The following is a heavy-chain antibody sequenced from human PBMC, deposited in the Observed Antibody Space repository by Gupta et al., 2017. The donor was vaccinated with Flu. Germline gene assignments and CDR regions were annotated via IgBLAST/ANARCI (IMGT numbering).Heavy chain of an antibody. Sequence: APGQGLEWMGIINPSGGSTSYAQKFQGRVTMTRDTSTSTVYMELSSLRSEDTAVYYCARSIMITFGARYFDYWGQVTLVTDAS. D-gene: IGHD3-16*01. V-gene: IGHV1-46*03. J-gene: IGHJ4*02. CDR2: INPSGGST. CDR3: ARSIMITFGARYFDY.